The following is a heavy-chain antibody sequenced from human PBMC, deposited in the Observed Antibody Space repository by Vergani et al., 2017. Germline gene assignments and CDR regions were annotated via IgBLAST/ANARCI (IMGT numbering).Heavy chain of an antibody. CDR3: ARDNKQLRPRACDL. CDR2: IYVSGIT. Sequence: QGQLQESGPGLVKPSQTLSLTCTVSGASINNDFYYWHWIRQPAGKGLEWIGRIYVSGITDYNSSLQSRVSMSVDTSKNQFSLTLTSVTAADTAVYYCARDNKQLRPRACDLWGQGTMVTVSS. CDR1: GASINNDFYY. V-gene: IGHV4-61*02. J-gene: IGHJ3*01. D-gene: IGHD4-23*01.